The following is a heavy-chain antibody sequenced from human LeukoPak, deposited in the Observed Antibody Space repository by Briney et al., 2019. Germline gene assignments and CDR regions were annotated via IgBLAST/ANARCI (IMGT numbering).Heavy chain of an antibody. Sequence: SETLSLTCTVSGGSISSGGYYWSWIRQPPGKGLEWIGYIYHSGSTYYNPSLKSRVTISVDRSKNQFSLKLSSVTAADTAVYYCARDFNDYSNYEVYYWGQGTLVTVSS. V-gene: IGHV4-30-2*01. CDR1: GGSISSGGYY. J-gene: IGHJ4*02. D-gene: IGHD4-11*01. CDR2: IYHSGST. CDR3: ARDFNDYSNYEVYY.